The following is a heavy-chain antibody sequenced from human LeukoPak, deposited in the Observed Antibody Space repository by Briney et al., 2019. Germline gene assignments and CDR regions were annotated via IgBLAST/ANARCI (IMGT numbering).Heavy chain of an antibody. J-gene: IGHJ4*02. Sequence: SETLSLTCTVSGGSISSSSYYWGWIRQPPGKGLEWIGSIYYSVSTYYNPSLKSRVTISVDTSKNQFSLKLSSVTAADTAVYYCARHDIVGATDFDYWGQGTLVTVSS. D-gene: IGHD1-26*01. CDR1: GGSISSSSYY. V-gene: IGHV4-39*01. CDR3: ARHDIVGATDFDY. CDR2: IYYSVST.